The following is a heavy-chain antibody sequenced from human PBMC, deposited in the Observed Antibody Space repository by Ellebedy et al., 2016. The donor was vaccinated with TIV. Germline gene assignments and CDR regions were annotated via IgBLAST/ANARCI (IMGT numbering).Heavy chain of an antibody. Sequence: SETLSLTXTVSGGSISSSNYFWGWIRQPPGQGLEWIGSISYTGRSYSNPSLKSRVTVSIDSSKKQFSLNLNSVTAADTAVYHCARQYKSDYDPEGHDAFDVWGQGTKVTVSS. CDR3: ARQYKSDYDPEGHDAFDV. V-gene: IGHV4-39*01. CDR2: ISYTGRS. D-gene: IGHD5-12*01. CDR1: GGSISSSNYF. J-gene: IGHJ3*01.